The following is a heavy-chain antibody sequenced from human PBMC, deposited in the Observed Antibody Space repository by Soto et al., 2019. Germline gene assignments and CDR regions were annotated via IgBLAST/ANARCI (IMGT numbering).Heavy chain of an antibody. CDR3: ARDQTLDWFDP. J-gene: IGHJ5*02. CDR1: GGTFSSYT. V-gene: IGHV1-69*08. CDR2: IIPILGIA. Sequence: QVQLVQSGAEVKKPGSSVKVSCKASGGTFSSYTISWVRQAPGQGLEWMGRIIPILGIANYAQKCQGRVTITADKSTSTAYMELSSLRSEDTAVYYCARDQTLDWFDPWGQGTLVTVSS.